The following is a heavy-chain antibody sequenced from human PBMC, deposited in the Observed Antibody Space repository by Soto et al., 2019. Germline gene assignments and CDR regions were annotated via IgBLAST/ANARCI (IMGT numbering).Heavy chain of an antibody. CDR3: ARDRRAGLARWLQRVNAFDI. D-gene: IGHD5-12*01. CDR1: GGSLSSYY. Sequence: SETLSLTCTVSGGSLSSYYWSWIRRPPGMGLEWIASISYSGTTNYNSSLKSRVTISVDTSKNQFSLKLSSVTAADTAVYYCARDRRAGLARWLQRVNAFDIWGQGTMVTVSS. V-gene: IGHV4-59*01. CDR2: ISYSGTT. J-gene: IGHJ3*02.